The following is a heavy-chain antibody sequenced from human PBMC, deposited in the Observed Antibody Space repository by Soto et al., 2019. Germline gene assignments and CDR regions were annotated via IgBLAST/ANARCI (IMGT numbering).Heavy chain of an antibody. D-gene: IGHD3-10*01. CDR3: ATNYGSGSAHFDN. CDR1: GDTFNFYT. V-gene: IGHV1-69*02. Sequence: QVQLVQSGAEVKKPGSSVKVSCTASGDTFNFYTISWVRQAPGQGLEWMGRIIPMLGMSNYAQNFQGRVTMIADKSTSTAYMELSRLRSEDTALYYFATNYGSGSAHFDNWGQGTLVTVSS. CDR2: IIPMLGMS. J-gene: IGHJ4*02.